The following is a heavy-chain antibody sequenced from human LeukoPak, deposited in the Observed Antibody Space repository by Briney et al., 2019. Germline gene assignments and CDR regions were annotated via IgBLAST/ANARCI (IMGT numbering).Heavy chain of an antibody. J-gene: IGHJ4*02. CDR2: IYYSGST. Sequence: SETLSLTGTVSGGSISSSSYYWGWIRQPPGKGLEWIGSIYYSGSTYYNPSLKSRVTISVDTSKNQFSLKLSSVTAADTAVYYCARSLLYDFWSGSDYWGQGTLVTVSS. V-gene: IGHV4-39*01. CDR1: GGSISSSSYY. CDR3: ARSLLYDFWSGSDY. D-gene: IGHD3-3*01.